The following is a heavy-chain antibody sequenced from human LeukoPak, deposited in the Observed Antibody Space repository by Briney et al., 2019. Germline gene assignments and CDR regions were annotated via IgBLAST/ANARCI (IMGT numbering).Heavy chain of an antibody. J-gene: IGHJ3*01. CDR1: GLTFSSYA. V-gene: IGHV3-23*01. Sequence: GGSLRLSCAASGLTFSSYAMTWVRQAPGKGLEWVSSISGSGGSTYYADSVKGRFTFSRDNSKNTLYLQMNSLRAEDTAVYYCARDLNVYDNNRYFDVFDVWGQGTLVTVSS. CDR3: ARDLNVYDNNRYFDVFDV. CDR2: ISGSGGST. D-gene: IGHD3-16*02.